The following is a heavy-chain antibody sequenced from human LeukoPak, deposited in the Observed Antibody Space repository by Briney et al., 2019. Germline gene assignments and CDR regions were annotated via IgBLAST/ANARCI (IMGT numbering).Heavy chain of an antibody. Sequence: SVKVSCKXSGGTFSSYAISWVRQAPGQGLEWMGGIIPIFGTANYAQKFQGRVTITTDESTSTAYMELSSLRSEDTAVYYCARGDGYNYNFDYWGQGTLVTVSS. D-gene: IGHD5-24*01. J-gene: IGHJ4*02. CDR3: ARGDGYNYNFDY. CDR2: IIPIFGTA. CDR1: GGTFSSYA. V-gene: IGHV1-69*05.